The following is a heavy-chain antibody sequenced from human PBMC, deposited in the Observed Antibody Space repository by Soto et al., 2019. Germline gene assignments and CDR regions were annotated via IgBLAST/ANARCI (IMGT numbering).Heavy chain of an antibody. CDR2: IVNDGSEK. D-gene: IGHD1-1*01. V-gene: IGHV3-33*01. CDR1: GFTFSKYG. J-gene: IGHJ3*02. Sequence: QVQLVESGGGVVQPGRSLRLSCAASGFTFSKYGFHWVRQAPGKGLEWVAVIVNDGSEKYHPDSVEGRFTISRDNSKDTLFLQMNSLRAEDTAVYYCARDDAFQNENGFDIWGQGTMVTVSS. CDR3: ARDDAFQNENGFDI.